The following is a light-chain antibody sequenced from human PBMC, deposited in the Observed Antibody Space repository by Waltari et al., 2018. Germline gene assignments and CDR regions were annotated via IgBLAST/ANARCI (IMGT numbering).Light chain of an antibody. CDR3: QQYYSTPLT. J-gene: IGKJ4*01. CDR1: QSVLYSSNNKNY. Sequence: DIVMTQSPDSLAVFLGERATINCKSSQSVLYSSNNKNYLAWYQQKPGQPPKLLIYWASTRESGVPDRCSGSGSGTDFTLTISSLQAEDVAVYYCQQYYSTPLTFGGGTKVEIK. CDR2: WAS. V-gene: IGKV4-1*01.